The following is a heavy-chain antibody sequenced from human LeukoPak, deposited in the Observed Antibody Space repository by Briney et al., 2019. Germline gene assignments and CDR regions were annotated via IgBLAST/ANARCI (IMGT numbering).Heavy chain of an antibody. CDR1: GYSISSGYY. Sequence: SETLSLTCTVSGYSISSGYYWGWIRQPPGKGLEWIATIYHSGSTYYNPSLQSRVAISVDTSKNQFSLRLRSVTAADTAVYYCARDYIMFDYCYMDVWGRGTTVTVSS. V-gene: IGHV4-38-2*02. D-gene: IGHD2-8*01. J-gene: IGHJ6*03. CDR3: ARDYIMFDYCYMDV. CDR2: IYHSGST.